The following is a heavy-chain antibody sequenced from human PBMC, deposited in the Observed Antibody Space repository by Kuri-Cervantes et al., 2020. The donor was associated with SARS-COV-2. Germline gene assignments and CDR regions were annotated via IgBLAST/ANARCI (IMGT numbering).Heavy chain of an antibody. J-gene: IGHJ6*02. CDR3: TRARGSSSWRGGPFYYGMDV. D-gene: IGHD6-13*01. V-gene: IGHV4-39*07. CDR1: GGSVNNTNYY. Sequence: SETLSLTCTVSGGSVNNTNYYWGWIRQPPGKRLEWIGSIYYSGKTFYNPSLKSRVTMSMDTSNNQFSLKLSSVTAADTAIYYCTRARGSSSWRGGPFYYGMDVWGRGTTVTVSS. CDR2: IYYSGKT.